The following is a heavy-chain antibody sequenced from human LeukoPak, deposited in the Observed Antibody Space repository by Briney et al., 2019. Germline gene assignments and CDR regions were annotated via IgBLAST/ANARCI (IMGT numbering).Heavy chain of an antibody. CDR1: GGTFSSYA. CDR2: ISAYNGNT. J-gene: IGHJ5*02. D-gene: IGHD5-12*01. CDR3: ARERFRSRGYSGYDWNEFDP. Sequence: ASVKVSCKASGGTFSSYAISWVRQAPGQGLEWMGWISAYNGNTNYAQKLQGRVTMTTDTSTSTAYMELRSLRSDDTAVYYCARERFRSRGYSGYDWNEFDPWGQGTLVTVSS. V-gene: IGHV1-18*01.